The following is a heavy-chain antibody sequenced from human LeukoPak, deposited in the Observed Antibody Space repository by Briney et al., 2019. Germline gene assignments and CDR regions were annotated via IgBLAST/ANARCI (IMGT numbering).Heavy chain of an antibody. CDR2: INPSGGST. D-gene: IGHD6-19*01. CDR3: ARAIAVQTHDAFDI. J-gene: IGHJ3*02. Sequence: GASVKVSCQASGYTFTSYYMHWVRQAPGQGLEWMGIINPSGGSTTYAQKFQGRVTMTSDTSTSTVYMELSSLRSDDTAVYYCARAIAVQTHDAFDIWGQGTMVTVSS. V-gene: IGHV1-46*03. CDR1: GYTFTSYY.